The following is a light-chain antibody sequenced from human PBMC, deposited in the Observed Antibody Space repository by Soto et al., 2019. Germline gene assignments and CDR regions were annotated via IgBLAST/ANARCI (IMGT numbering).Light chain of an antibody. V-gene: IGLV2-14*03. Sequence: QSVLTQPASVSGSPGQSITISCTGTSSDVGGYNYVSWYQQHPGNAPKLMIYDVSNRPSGVSNRFSGSKSGNTASLTISGLQAEDEADYYCSSYTSSSLHVFGTGTKVT. CDR2: DVS. CDR3: SSYTSSSLHV. CDR1: SSDVGGYNY. J-gene: IGLJ1*01.